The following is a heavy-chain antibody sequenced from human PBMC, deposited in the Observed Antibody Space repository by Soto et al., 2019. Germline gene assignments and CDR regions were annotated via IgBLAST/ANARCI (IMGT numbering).Heavy chain of an antibody. J-gene: IGHJ2*01. V-gene: IGHV3-23*01. CDR2: ISSSGGTT. Sequence: EVQLLESGGTLVQPGGSLRLSCAASGFTFSSYTMNWVRRAPGEGLEWVSSISSSGGTTYYADSVKGRFTISRDNSKNTLDLQMNSLRAEDTAVYYCAKDLRSSRYWYFDLWGRGTLVTVSS. CDR1: GFTFSSYT. CDR3: AKDLRSSRYWYFDL.